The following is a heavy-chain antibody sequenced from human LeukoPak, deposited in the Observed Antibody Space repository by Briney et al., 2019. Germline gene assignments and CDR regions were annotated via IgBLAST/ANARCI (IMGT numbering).Heavy chain of an antibody. CDR3: AKVGKSGYTRYWFDP. Sequence: PSETLSLTCTVSGGPISSSYYCWVWIRQPPGKGLEWIGSIYYSGSTYYNPSLKSRVTISVDTSKNQFSLKLSSVTAADTAVYYLAKVGKSGYTRYWFDPWGQGTLVTVSS. J-gene: IGHJ5*02. CDR2: IYYSGST. D-gene: IGHD5-12*01. CDR1: GGPISSSYYC. V-gene: IGHV4-39*07.